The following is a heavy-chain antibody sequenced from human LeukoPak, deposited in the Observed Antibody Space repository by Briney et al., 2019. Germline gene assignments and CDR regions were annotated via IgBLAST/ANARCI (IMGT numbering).Heavy chain of an antibody. D-gene: IGHD3-3*01. CDR3: ARVMWTYYDFWSGYHFDY. V-gene: IGHV4-59*01. J-gene: IGHJ4*02. CDR1: GGSISSYY. CDR2: IYYSGST. Sequence: SETLSLTCTVSGGSISSYYWSWIRQPPGKGLEWIGYIYYSGSTNYNPSLKSRVTISVDTSKNQFSLKLSSVTAADTAVYYCARVMWTYYDFWSGYHFDYWGQGTLVTVSS.